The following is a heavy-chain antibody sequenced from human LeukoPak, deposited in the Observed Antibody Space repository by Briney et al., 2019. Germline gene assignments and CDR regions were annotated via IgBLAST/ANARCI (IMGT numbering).Heavy chain of an antibody. V-gene: IGHV3-48*03. Sequence: GGSLRLSCAASGFTLSSFEMSWVRQAPGKGLEWVSYIDFSGRTIYYAASVKGRFTISRDNAKNSLYLQMNSLRTEDTAVYYCARGLGSSGYYYLFDYWGQGALVTVSS. CDR1: GFTLSSFE. CDR3: ARGLGSSGYYYLFDY. J-gene: IGHJ4*02. CDR2: IDFSGRTI. D-gene: IGHD3-22*01.